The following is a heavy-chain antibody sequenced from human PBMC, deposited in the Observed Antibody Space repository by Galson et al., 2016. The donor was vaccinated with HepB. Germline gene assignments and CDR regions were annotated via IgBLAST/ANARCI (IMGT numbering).Heavy chain of an antibody. V-gene: IGHV1-69*01. CDR1: GGTFSNYG. CDR3: ARPHREIMAAYNYFDF. J-gene: IGHJ4*02. Sequence: VKVSCKASGGTFSNYGISWVRQAPGQGLEWMGGIIPIFQTPKYAQKFQGRVTITADESTSTAYMDLSSLRSEDTAVYYCARPHREIMAAYNYFDFWGQGTLVTVSS. D-gene: IGHD5-12*01. CDR2: IIPIFQTP.